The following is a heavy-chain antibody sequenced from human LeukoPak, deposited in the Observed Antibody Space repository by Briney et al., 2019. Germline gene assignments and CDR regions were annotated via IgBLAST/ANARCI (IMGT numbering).Heavy chain of an antibody. CDR1: GFTFSSYA. D-gene: IGHD3-3*01. V-gene: IGHV3-30-3*01. CDR3: VKDQINSIFGVVITYYFDY. Sequence: GGSLRLSCAASGFTFSSYAMHWVRQAPGKGLEWVAVISFDGSDKYYADSVKGRFTISRDNSKNTLYLQMNSLRAEDTAVYYCVKDQINSIFGVVITYYFDYWGQGTLVTVSS. CDR2: ISFDGSDK. J-gene: IGHJ4*02.